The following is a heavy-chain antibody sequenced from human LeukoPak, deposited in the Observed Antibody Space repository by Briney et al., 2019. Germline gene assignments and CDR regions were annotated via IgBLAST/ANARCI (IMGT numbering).Heavy chain of an antibody. CDR3: ARFFDGSGSNAFDI. D-gene: IGHD3-10*01. Sequence: GESLKISFKGSGYSFTSYWIGWVRPRPGKGLEWMGIIYPGDSDTRYSPSFQGQVTISADKSISTAYLQWSSLKASDTAMYYCARFFDGSGSNAFDIWGQGTMVTVSS. CDR2: IYPGDSDT. J-gene: IGHJ3*02. CDR1: GYSFTSYW. V-gene: IGHV5-51*01.